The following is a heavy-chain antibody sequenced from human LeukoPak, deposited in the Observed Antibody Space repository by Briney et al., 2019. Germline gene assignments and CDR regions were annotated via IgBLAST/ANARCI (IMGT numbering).Heavy chain of an antibody. V-gene: IGHV3-23*01. J-gene: IGHJ4*02. CDR1: GFTFSSYG. CDR3: AKGNAYLMVGAHYYFDY. CDR2: ISGSGGST. D-gene: IGHD1-26*01. Sequence: GGTLRLSCAASGFTFSSYGMSWVRQAPGKGLEWVSAISGSGGSTYYADSVKGRFTISRDNSKNTLYLQMNSLRAEDTAVYYCAKGNAYLMVGAHYYFDYWGQGTLVTVSS.